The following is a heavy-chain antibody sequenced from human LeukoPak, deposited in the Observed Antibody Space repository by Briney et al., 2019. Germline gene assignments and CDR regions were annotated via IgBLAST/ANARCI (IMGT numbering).Heavy chain of an antibody. Sequence: ASVTVSCKASGYTFIVYHMHWVRQAPGQGLEWMGWINPNSGDTNFAQKFQGRVTMTRDTSISTVYMELSRLTSDDTAVYYCARADWSMLEYWGQGTLVTVSS. CDR1: GYTFIVYH. CDR3: ARADWSMLEY. CDR2: INPNSGDT. D-gene: IGHD3-3*01. J-gene: IGHJ4*02. V-gene: IGHV1-2*02.